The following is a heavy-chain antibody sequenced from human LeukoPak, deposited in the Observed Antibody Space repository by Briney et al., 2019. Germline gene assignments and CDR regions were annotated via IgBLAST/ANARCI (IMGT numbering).Heavy chain of an antibody. J-gene: IGHJ6*03. D-gene: IGHD4-17*01. CDR1: GFTFSTYG. V-gene: IGHV3-30*02. CDR3: AKKHNAYGDYVGPRYHYYMDV. CDR2: IRYDGINK. Sequence: PGGSLRLSCAASGFTFSTYGMQWVRQAPGKGLGWVSFIRYDGINKFDGDSVRGRFTISRDNSKNTLYLQMNSLRGADTAVYYCAKKHNAYGDYVGPRYHYYMDVWGKGTTVTASS.